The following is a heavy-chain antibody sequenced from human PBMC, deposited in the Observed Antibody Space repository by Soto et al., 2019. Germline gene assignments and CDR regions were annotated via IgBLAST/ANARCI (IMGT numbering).Heavy chain of an antibody. CDR3: AKEGHTSGRCGCFNI. CDR2: ISVDGRND. V-gene: IGHV3-30*18. D-gene: IGHD6-19*01. Sequence: PEGSLRLSCEASGFTLSSSVMHWVRQAPGKRLEWLSVISVDGRNDLHAGAVKGRFTISRDISKNMVYLQMNDLRPDDTAMYFCAKEGHTSGRCGCFNIWRQGTMVTVSS. J-gene: IGHJ3*02. CDR1: GFTLSSSV.